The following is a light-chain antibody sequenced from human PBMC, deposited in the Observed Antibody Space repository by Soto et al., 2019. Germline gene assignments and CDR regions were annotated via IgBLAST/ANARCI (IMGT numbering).Light chain of an antibody. Sequence: DIQMTQSPSPLSASVGDRVTITCRASQSISISLNWYQLKPGKAPNLLMYGASYLKSGVPTRFSGSGPGTDFTLTISSLQPEGFATYYCQQTYTTPEITFGQGTRLEIK. V-gene: IGKV1-39*01. CDR1: QSISIS. CDR2: GAS. J-gene: IGKJ5*01. CDR3: QQTYTTPEIT.